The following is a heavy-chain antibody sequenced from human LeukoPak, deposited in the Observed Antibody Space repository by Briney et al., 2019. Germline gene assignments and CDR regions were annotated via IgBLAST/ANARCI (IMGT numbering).Heavy chain of an antibody. CDR3: ARGIGYCSGGSCPYYYMDV. CDR1: GFTVSSNY. Sequence: PGGSLRLSCAVSGFTVSSNYMNWVRQAPGKGLEWVSVIYSGGTTYYADSVKGRFTISRDNSKNTLYLQMNSLRAEDTAVYYCARGIGYCSGGSCPYYYMDVWGKGTTVTISS. D-gene: IGHD2-15*01. CDR2: IYSGGTT. J-gene: IGHJ6*03. V-gene: IGHV3-53*01.